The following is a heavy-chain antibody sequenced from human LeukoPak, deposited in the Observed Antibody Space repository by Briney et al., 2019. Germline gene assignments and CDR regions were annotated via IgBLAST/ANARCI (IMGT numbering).Heavy chain of an antibody. J-gene: IGHJ4*02. CDR2: ISGSGGST. CDR1: GFTFSSYA. CDR3: AKDVRGFRRPLDS. V-gene: IGHV3-23*01. D-gene: IGHD5-18*01. Sequence: GGSLRLSCAASGFTFSSYAMSWVRQAPGKGLEWVSAISGSGGSTYYADSVKGRFTISRDNSKNTLYLQMNSLRVDDTAIYYCAKDVRGFRRPLDSWGQGTLVTVSS.